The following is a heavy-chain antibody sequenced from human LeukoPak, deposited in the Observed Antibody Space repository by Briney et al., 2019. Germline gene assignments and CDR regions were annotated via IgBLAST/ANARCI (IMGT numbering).Heavy chain of an antibody. Sequence: SETLSLTCCVSGGSISSSSDYWGWIRQPPGQRLEWIGTMSYSGTTFYNPSLKSRVTMSVDTSKSQFSLNLRSVTAADTAVYYCVAAHSSYRRYEDQHWGQGTLVTV. CDR3: VAAHSSYRRYEDQH. V-gene: IGHV4-39*01. CDR2: MSYSGTT. D-gene: IGHD3-16*02. CDR1: GGSISSSSDY. J-gene: IGHJ1*01.